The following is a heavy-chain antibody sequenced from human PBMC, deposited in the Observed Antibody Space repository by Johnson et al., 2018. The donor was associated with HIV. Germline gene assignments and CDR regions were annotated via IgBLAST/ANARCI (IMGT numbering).Heavy chain of an antibody. CDR2: IKSKTDGGTT. J-gene: IGHJ3*02. V-gene: IGHV3-15*01. CDR1: GLSFSNAW. Sequence: VQLVESGGGVVQPGKSLTLSCVASGLSFSNAWMNWVRQAPGKGLEWVGRIKSKTDGGTTDYAAPVKGRFTISRDDSKNTLYLQMNSLKTEDTAVYYCTNPDTAMATGAFDSWGQGTMVTVSS. CDR3: TNPDTAMATGAFDS. D-gene: IGHD5-18*01.